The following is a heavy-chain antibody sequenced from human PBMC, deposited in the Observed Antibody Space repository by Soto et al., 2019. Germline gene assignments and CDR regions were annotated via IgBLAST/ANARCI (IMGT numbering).Heavy chain of an antibody. Sequence: AGSLRLSCAASGFTFDDYTMHWVRQAPGKGLEWVSLISWDGGSTYYADSVKGRFTISRDNSKNSLYLQMNSLRTEDTALYYCAKKNYYYYGMDVWGQGTTVTVSS. J-gene: IGHJ6*02. CDR1: GFTFDDYT. CDR2: ISWDGGST. V-gene: IGHV3-43*01. CDR3: AKKNYYYYGMDV.